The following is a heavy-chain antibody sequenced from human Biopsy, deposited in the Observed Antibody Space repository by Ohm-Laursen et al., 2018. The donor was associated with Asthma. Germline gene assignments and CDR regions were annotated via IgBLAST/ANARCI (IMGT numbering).Heavy chain of an antibody. CDR3: ARNLPGYTYGPFED. Sequence: TLSLTCTVSGASITTSPSYWSWLRRLPGKGLEWIGCIYSSGETFFNPSLKNPLFMSLDSSKNQFSLKMTSVTVADTAVYFCARNLPGYTYGPFEDWGQGTLVTVSS. J-gene: IGHJ4*02. CDR2: IYSSGET. CDR1: GASITTSPSY. D-gene: IGHD5-18*01. V-gene: IGHV4-31*01.